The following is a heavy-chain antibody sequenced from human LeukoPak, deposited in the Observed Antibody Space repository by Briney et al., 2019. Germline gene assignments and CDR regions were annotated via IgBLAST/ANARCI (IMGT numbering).Heavy chain of an antibody. CDR2: IYHSGST. D-gene: IGHD3-10*01. V-gene: IGHV4-38-2*02. CDR1: GYSISSGYY. Sequence: PSETLSLTCTVSGYSISSGYYWGWIRQPPGKGLEWIGSIYHSGSTYYNPSLKSRVTISVDTSKNQFSLKLSSVTAADTAVYYCARAYGSGSWGSDYWGQGTLVTVSS. CDR3: ARAYGSGSWGSDY. J-gene: IGHJ4*02.